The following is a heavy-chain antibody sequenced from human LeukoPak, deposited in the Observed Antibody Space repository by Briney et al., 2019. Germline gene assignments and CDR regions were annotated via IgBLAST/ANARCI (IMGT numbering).Heavy chain of an antibody. CDR1: GYTFTSYY. J-gene: IGHJ5*02. CDR2: INPSGGST. V-gene: IGHV1-46*01. CDR3: AREILEDCTSPSCYGFAP. D-gene: IGHD2-2*01. Sequence: GASVKVSCKASGYTFTSYYMHWVRQAPGQGLEWMGIINPSGGSTSYAQKFQGRVTMTRDTSTSTVYMELSSLRSEDTAVYYCAREILEDCTSPSCYGFAPWGQGTLVTVSS.